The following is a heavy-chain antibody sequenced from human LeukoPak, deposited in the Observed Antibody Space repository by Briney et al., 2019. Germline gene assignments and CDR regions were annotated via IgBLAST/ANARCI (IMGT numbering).Heavy chain of an antibody. D-gene: IGHD4-11*01. Sequence: SQTLSLTCTVSGGSISSGSYYWSWIRQPAGKGLEWIGRIYTSGSTNYSPSLKSRVTISVDTSKNQFSLKLSSVTAADAAVYYCARMTPDYLMDYWGQGTLVTVSS. CDR2: IYTSGST. V-gene: IGHV4-61*02. J-gene: IGHJ4*02. CDR3: ARMTPDYLMDY. CDR1: GGSISSGSYY.